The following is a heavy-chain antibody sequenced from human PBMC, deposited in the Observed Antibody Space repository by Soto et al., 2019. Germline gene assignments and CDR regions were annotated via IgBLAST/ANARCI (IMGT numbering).Heavy chain of an antibody. Sequence: TGPTLVNPAQSVTLTCRFSGLSHSTSGMCVSWIRQPPGKALEWLALIDWDDDKYYSTSLKTRLTISKDTSKNQVVLTMTNKDPVDTATYYCARTIYSSSWYFVWFDPWGQGTLVTVSS. CDR1: GLSHSTSGMC. V-gene: IGHV2-70*01. D-gene: IGHD6-13*01. J-gene: IGHJ5*02. CDR2: IDWDDDK. CDR3: ARTIYSSSWYFVWFDP.